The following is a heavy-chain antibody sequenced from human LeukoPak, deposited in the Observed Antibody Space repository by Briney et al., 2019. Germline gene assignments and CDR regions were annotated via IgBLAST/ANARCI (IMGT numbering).Heavy chain of an antibody. Sequence: ASVKVSCKASGYTFTSYGISWVRQAPGQGLVWMGWISAYNGNTDYAQKLQGRVTMTTDTSTSTAYMELRSLRSDDTTVYYCARGPVITIFGVVIIETYYYYGMDVWGQGTTVTVSS. CDR1: GYTFTSYG. J-gene: IGHJ6*02. CDR3: ARGPVITIFGVVIIETYYYYGMDV. V-gene: IGHV1-18*01. D-gene: IGHD3-3*01. CDR2: ISAYNGNT.